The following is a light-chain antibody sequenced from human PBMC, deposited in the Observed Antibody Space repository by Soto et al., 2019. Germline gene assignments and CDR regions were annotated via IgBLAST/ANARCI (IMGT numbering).Light chain of an antibody. CDR3: SSYTSSITLLV. CDR1: SSDVGGYNY. CDR2: DVS. J-gene: IGLJ2*01. Sequence: QSALTQPASVSGSPGQSITISCTGTSSDVGGYNYVSWYQQHPGKAPKLMIYDVSNRPSGVSNRFSGSKSGNTASLTISGRQAEDAADYYCSSYTSSITLLVFGGGTKITFL. V-gene: IGLV2-14*01.